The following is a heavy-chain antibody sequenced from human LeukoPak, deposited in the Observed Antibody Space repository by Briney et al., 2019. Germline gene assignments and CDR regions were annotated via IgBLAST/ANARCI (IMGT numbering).Heavy chain of an antibody. CDR2: IIPIFGTA. J-gene: IGHJ6*03. Sequence: GSSVKVSCKASGGTFSSYAISWVRQAPGQGLEWMGGIIPIFGTANYAQKFQGRVTITTDESTSTAYMELSSLRSEDTAVYYCARVPGRANYYYYYMDVWGKGTTVTVSS. CDR3: ARVPGRANYYYYYMDV. CDR1: GGTFSSYA. V-gene: IGHV1-69*05.